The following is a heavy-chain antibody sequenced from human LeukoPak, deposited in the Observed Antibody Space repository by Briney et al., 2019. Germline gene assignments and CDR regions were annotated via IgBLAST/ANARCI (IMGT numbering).Heavy chain of an antibody. CDR1: GDSVSSNSAA. CDR2: TYYRSKWYN. J-gene: IGHJ6*02. CDR3: ARVLIGGSGHDYYYYYGMDV. V-gene: IGHV6-1*01. Sequence: SQTLSLSCAISGDSVSSNSAAWNWIRQSPSRGLEWLGRTYYRSKWYNDYAVSVKSRITINPDTSKNQCSLQLNSVTPEDTAVYSCARVLIGGSGHDYYYYYGMDVWGHGTTVTVSS. D-gene: IGHD6-19*01.